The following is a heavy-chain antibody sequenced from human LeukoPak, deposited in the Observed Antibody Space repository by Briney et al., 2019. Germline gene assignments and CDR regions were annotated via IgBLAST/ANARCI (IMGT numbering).Heavy chain of an antibody. J-gene: IGHJ4*02. V-gene: IGHV3-15*01. CDR1: GFTFSNAW. CDR3: TSLFDFWSGYLDY. Sequence: GGSLRLSCAASGFTFSNAWMSWVRQAPGKGLEWVGRIKSKTDGGTTDYAAPVKGRFTISRDDSKNTLYLQMNSLKTEDTAVYYCTSLFDFWSGYLDYWGQGTLVTVSS. CDR2: IKSKTDGGTT. D-gene: IGHD3-3*01.